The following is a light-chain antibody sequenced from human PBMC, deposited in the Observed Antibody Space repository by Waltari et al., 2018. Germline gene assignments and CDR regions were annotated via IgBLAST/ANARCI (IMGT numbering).Light chain of an antibody. CDR3: SSYTSSSTLV. CDR2: DVS. V-gene: IGLV2-14*01. J-gene: IGLJ1*01. Sequence: QSALTQPASVSGSPGQSITISCTGTRSDVGTYNYVSWYQQHPGKAPKLLIYDVSNRPSGVSVRFFGSKSGNTASLTISGLRAADEADYYCSSYTSSSTLVFGTGTKVTVL. CDR1: RSDVGTYNY.